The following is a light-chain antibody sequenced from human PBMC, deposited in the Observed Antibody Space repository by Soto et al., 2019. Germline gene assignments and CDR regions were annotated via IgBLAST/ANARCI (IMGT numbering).Light chain of an antibody. CDR3: QPHNNWPVVT. CDR2: GAS. V-gene: IGKV3-15*01. J-gene: IGKJ4*01. CDR1: RSISNN. Sequence: EMVMTQSLATLSVSPGERVTLSCRASRSISNNLAWYQQKPGQAPRLLIYGASTRATGIPARFSGSGSGTEFTLTINSLQSEDFAMYYCQPHNNWPVVTFGGGTKVDIK.